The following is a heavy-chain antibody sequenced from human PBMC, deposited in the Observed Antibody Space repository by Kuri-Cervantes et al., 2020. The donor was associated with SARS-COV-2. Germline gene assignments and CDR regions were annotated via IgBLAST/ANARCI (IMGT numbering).Heavy chain of an antibody. V-gene: IGHV4-4*07. CDR3: ARGDYGDHPYYFDY. CDR1: GGSISSYY. J-gene: IGHJ4*02. Sequence: GSLRLSCTVSGGSISSYYWSWIRQPAGKGLEWIGRIYTNGSTNYNPSLKSRVTMSVDTSKNQFSLKLSSVTAADTAVYYCARGDYGDHPYYFDYWGQGTLVTVSS. D-gene: IGHD4-17*01. CDR2: IYTNGST.